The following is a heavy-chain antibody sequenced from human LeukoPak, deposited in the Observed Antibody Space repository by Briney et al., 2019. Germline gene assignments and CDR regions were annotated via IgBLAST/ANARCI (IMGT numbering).Heavy chain of an antibody. CDR1: GFTFTNHA. D-gene: IGHD5-12*01. Sequence: GGSLRLSCAASGFTFTNHAVSWVRQAPGKGLEWVSAEGSAGGTYYADSVKGRFTISRDNSGKTMSLQMNRLRVEDTALYYCASRTWVGAGYHAFDIWGQGTMVTVSS. J-gene: IGHJ3*02. CDR3: ASRTWVGAGYHAFDI. CDR2: EGSAGGT. V-gene: IGHV3-23*01.